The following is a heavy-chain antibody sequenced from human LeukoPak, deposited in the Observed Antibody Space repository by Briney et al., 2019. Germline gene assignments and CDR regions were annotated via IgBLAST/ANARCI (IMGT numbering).Heavy chain of an antibody. CDR3: ARDLRSSSGYYYAY. J-gene: IGHJ4*02. Sequence: GASVRVSFKASGYTFTRYYMHWVRQAPGQGLEWMGRINPNSRGTNYAQKFHGRVTMTRDKSISTAYMELSRLGSDDTAVYYCARDLRSSSGYYYAYWGQGTLVTVSS. CDR1: GYTFTRYY. D-gene: IGHD3-22*01. CDR2: INPNSRGT. V-gene: IGHV1-2*06.